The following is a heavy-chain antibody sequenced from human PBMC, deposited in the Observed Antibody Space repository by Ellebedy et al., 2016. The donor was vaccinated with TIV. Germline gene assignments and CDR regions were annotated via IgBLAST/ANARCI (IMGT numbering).Heavy chain of an antibody. CDR1: GYTFTSYD. CDR2: MNPKSGKT. J-gene: IGHJ5*02. Sequence: AASVKVSCKASGYTFTSYDIHWVRQATGQGLEWMGWMNPKSGKTGYAKKFQDRVTMTTNTSINAAYMNVSSLRFEATAVYYCTRGGTTGFNPWGQGTLVIVSS. V-gene: IGHV1-8*01. CDR3: TRGGTTGFNP. D-gene: IGHD1-14*01.